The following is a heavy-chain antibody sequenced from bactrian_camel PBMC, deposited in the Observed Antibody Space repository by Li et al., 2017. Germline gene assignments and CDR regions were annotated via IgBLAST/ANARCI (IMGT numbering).Heavy chain of an antibody. V-gene: IGHV3S1*01. Sequence: HVQLVESGGGPVRAGGSLRLSCTASGDIYDSYCMAWFRQAPGKAREGVAVIEPDGVKTYTDSVKGRFTISRDNAKGTVYLQMTSLKSEDTALYSCATDLVVAGLYYSGMDVWGKGTQVTVS. J-gene: IGHJ7*01. CDR1: GDIYDSYC. D-gene: IGHD2*01. CDR2: IEPDGVKT.